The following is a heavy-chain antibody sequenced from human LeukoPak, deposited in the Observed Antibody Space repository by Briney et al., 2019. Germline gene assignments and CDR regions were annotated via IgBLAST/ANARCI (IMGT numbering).Heavy chain of an antibody. CDR1: GYTFTSYD. V-gene: IGHV1-8*03. CDR3: ARGVGGYSYGRKENDY. D-gene: IGHD5-18*01. CDR2: MNPNSGNT. Sequence: ASVKVSCKASGYTFTSYDINWVRQATGQGLEWMGWMNPNSGNTGYAQKFQGRDTITRNTSISTAYMELSSLRSEDTAVYYCARGVGGYSYGRKENDYWGQGTLVTVSS. J-gene: IGHJ4*02.